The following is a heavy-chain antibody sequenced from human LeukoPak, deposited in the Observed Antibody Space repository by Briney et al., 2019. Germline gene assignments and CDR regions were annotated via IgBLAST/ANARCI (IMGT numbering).Heavy chain of an antibody. CDR2: IDPNSGDT. CDR3: ARDIAPLEYSSSAGFDY. V-gene: IGHV1-2*02. J-gene: IGHJ4*02. D-gene: IGHD6-6*01. CDR1: GYTFTGHF. Sequence: ASVKVSCKATGYTFTGHFIHWMRQAPGQGLEWMAWIDPNSGDTNYAQKFRGRVTMTRDTSTSTVYKELSRLRSEDTAVYYCARDIAPLEYSSSAGFDYWGQGTLVTVSS.